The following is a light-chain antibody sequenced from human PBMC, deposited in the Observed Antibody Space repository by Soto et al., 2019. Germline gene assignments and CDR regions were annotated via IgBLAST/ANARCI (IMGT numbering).Light chain of an antibody. CDR2: INSGGSH. J-gene: IGLJ2*01. Sequence: QPVLTQSPSASASLGASVKLTCTLSSGHSNYAIAWHQQQPGKGPRYLMKINSGGSHTKGDGIPDRFSGSRFGAERHLSISSLQSEDEADYYCQTWGTGIHVFGGGTKVTVL. CDR3: QTWGTGIHV. CDR1: SGHSNYA. V-gene: IGLV4-69*01.